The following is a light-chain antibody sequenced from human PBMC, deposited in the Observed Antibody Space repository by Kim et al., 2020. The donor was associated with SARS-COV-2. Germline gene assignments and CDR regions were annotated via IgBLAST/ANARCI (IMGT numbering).Light chain of an antibody. CDR1: KLGDKF. V-gene: IGLV3-1*01. CDR2: QDT. CDR3: QAWDSSTAV. J-gene: IGLJ3*02. Sequence: VYPGQTATITCSGDKLGDKFACWYQQKPGQSPVVVIYQDTKRPSEIPERFSGSNSGNTATLTISGTQAMDEADYYCQAWDSSTAVFGGGTQLTVL.